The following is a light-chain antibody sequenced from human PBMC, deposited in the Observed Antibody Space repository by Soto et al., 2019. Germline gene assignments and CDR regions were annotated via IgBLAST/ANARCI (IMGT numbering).Light chain of an antibody. CDR1: QSVSSN. J-gene: IGKJ1*01. CDR3: QQYGSSGT. V-gene: IGKV3-20*01. Sequence: EIVMTQSPATLSVSPGERATLSCRASQSVSSNLAWYQQKPGQAPRLLIHGASTRATGIPDRFSGSGSGTDFTLTISRLEPEDFAVYYCQQYGSSGTFGQGSKV. CDR2: GAS.